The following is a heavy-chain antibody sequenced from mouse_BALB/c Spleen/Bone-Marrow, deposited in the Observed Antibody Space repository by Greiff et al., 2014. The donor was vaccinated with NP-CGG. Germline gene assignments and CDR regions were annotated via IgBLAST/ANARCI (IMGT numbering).Heavy chain of an antibody. CDR3: AKSYGFGGCYFDV. CDR2: IYPGDGST. V-gene: IGHV1S56*01. J-gene: IGHJ1*01. CDR1: GYTFTSYY. Sequence: VMLVESGPELVKPGASLKMSCKASGYTFTSYYIHWVKQRPGQGLEWIGWIYPGDGSTKYNEKFKGKTTLTADKSSSTAYMLLSSLTSEDSAIYFCAKSYGFGGCYFDVWGAGTTVTVSS. D-gene: IGHD2-2*01.